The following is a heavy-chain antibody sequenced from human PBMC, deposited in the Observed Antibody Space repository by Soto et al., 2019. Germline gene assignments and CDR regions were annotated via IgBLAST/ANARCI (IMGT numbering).Heavy chain of an antibody. CDR1: GGSISSYY. J-gene: IGHJ4*02. CDR3: ARVSGSYLVDGIFDY. V-gene: IGHV4-59*12. CDR2: VYYSGST. Sequence: SETLSLTCTVSGGSISSYYWSRIRQPPGKGLEWIGYVYYSGSTHYNPSLKSRVTISVDTSKNQFSLKLSSVTAADTAVYYCARVSGSYLVDGIFDYWGQGTLVTVSS. D-gene: IGHD1-26*01.